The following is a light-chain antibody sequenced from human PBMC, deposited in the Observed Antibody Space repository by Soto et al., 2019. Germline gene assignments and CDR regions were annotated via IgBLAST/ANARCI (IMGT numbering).Light chain of an antibody. V-gene: IGKV1-12*01. Sequence: DIQMTQSPSSVSATVGDRVSITCRASQGISRWLAWYQQKPGKAPKLLIYTGSSLQSGVPSRFSGSGSGTDFIPTNSSLQPEDDATYYYRQAKRCPRTFGGGTKVEVK. CDR1: QGISRW. J-gene: IGKJ4*02. CDR3: RQAKRCPRT. CDR2: TGS.